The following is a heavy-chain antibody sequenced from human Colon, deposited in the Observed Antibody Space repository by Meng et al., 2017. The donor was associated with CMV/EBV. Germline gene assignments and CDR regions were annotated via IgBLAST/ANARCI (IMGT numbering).Heavy chain of an antibody. V-gene: IGHV3-23*01. D-gene: IGHD3-16*01. CDR2: ISGGGDIT. J-gene: IGHJ4*02. Sequence: GVLKISCAASGFTFSGYAMTWVRQAPGKGLEWVSRISGGGDITYHADSVKGRFTISRDNSNNTLYVQMNSLRAEDTAVYYCAKVRRRGIDHWGQGTLVTVSS. CDR3: AKVRRRGIDH. CDR1: GFTFSGYA.